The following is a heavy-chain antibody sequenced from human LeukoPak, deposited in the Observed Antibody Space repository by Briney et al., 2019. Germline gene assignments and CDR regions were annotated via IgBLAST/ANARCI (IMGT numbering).Heavy chain of an antibody. CDR3: AGSIAVAGTVGIDY. CDR2: IYYSGST. CDR1: GGSISSGDYY. V-gene: IGHV4-30-4*08. J-gene: IGHJ4*02. D-gene: IGHD6-19*01. Sequence: SQTLSLTCTVSGGSISSGDYYWSWIRQPPGKGLEWIGYIYYSGSTYYNPSPKSRVTISVDTSKNQFSLKLSSVTAADTAVYDCAGSIAVAGTVGIDYWGQGTLVTVSS.